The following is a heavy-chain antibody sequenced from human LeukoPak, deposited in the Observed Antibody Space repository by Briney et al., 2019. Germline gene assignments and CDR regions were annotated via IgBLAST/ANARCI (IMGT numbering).Heavy chain of an antibody. CDR2: ITASGGTT. Sequence: GGSLRLSCAASGFTFGDYVMSWVRQAPGKGLEWVSSITASGGTTFYADSVKGRFTISRDNSKNTLYLQMNSLRAEDTAVYYCASAQYGSGNYGFWDYWGQGTLVTVSS. D-gene: IGHD3-10*01. J-gene: IGHJ4*02. V-gene: IGHV3-23*01. CDR3: ASAQYGSGNYGFWDY. CDR1: GFTFGDYV.